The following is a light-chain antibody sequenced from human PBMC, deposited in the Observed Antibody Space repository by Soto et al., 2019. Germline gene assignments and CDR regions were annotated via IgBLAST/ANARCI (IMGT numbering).Light chain of an antibody. CDR1: QTISSW. Sequence: DFQVSLSPYTLSGTVGERVTXXCRASQTISSWLAWYQQKPGKAPKLLIYKASTLKSGVPSRFSGSGSGTEFTLTISILQPDDFATYYWQHYNCHSEAFGQGTKVDI. J-gene: IGKJ1*01. CDR3: QHYNCHSEA. V-gene: IGKV1-5*03. CDR2: KAS.